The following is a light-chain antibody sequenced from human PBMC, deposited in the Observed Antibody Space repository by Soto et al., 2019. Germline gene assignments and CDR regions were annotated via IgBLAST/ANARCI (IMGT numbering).Light chain of an antibody. CDR3: SSYAGSRNV. V-gene: IGLV2-8*01. CDR1: SSDVGGSNY. CDR2: EVN. Sequence: QSALTQPPSASGSPGQSVAISCTGTSSDVGGSNYVSWYQQHPGKAPKLMIYEVNKRPSGVPDRFSGSKPGNTASLTVSGLLAEDEAAYYCSSYAGSRNVFRTGTKVTVL. J-gene: IGLJ1*01.